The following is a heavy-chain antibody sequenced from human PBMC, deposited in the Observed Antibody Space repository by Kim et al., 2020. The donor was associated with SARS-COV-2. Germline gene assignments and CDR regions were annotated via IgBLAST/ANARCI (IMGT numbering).Heavy chain of an antibody. J-gene: IGHJ6*02. CDR2: IYPGDSDT. CDR3: ASLHGGVYSGYDWYYYGMDV. CDR1: GYSFTSYW. D-gene: IGHD5-12*01. Sequence: GESLKISCKGSGYSFTSYWISWVRQMPGKCLEWMGIIYPGDSDTRYSPSFQGQVTISADKSISTAYLQWSSLKASDTAMYYCASLHGGVYSGYDWYYYGMDVWGQGTTVTVSS. V-gene: IGHV5-51*01.